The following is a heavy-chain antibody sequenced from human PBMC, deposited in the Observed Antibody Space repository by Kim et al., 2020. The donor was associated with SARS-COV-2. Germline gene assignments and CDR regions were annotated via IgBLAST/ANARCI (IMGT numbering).Heavy chain of an antibody. CDR3: AIIWVRSSSGEN. V-gene: IGHV3-23*01. D-gene: IGHD6-6*01. Sequence: FYADSVKGRFTISRDNSKNTLYLLMNSLRAEDTATYYCAIIWVRSSSGENWGQGTLVTVSS. J-gene: IGHJ4*02.